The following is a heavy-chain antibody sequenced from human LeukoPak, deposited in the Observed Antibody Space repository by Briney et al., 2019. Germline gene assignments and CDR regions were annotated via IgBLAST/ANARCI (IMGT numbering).Heavy chain of an antibody. D-gene: IGHD2-2*01. CDR2: ITGNGDTT. V-gene: IGHV3-23*01. CDR3: AKHVAVLPAPRNYYFDY. CDR1: GFTFSSYG. J-gene: IGHJ4*02. Sequence: GRSLRLSCAASGFTFSSYGMHWVRQAPGKGLEWVPSITGNGDTTYYADSVKGRFTISRDNSKNTLFLHMNSLRAEDTAIFYCAKHVAVLPAPRNYYFDYWGQGTLVTVSS.